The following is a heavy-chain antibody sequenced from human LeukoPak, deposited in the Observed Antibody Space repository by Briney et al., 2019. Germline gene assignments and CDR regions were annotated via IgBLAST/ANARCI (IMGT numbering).Heavy chain of an antibody. CDR3: ARADSSGWPNYYYYMDV. V-gene: IGHV3-48*01. Sequence: GGSLRLSCEASGFTFSSYNMNWVRQAPGKGLEWVSYISSSSSTIYYADSVKGRFTTSRDNAKNSLYLQMNSLRADDTAVYYCARADSSGWPNYYYYMDVWGKGTTVTVSS. CDR1: GFTFSSYN. D-gene: IGHD6-19*01. J-gene: IGHJ6*03. CDR2: ISSSSSTI.